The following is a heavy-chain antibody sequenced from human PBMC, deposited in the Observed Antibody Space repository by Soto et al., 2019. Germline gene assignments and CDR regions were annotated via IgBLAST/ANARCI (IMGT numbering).Heavy chain of an antibody. CDR1: GDAISRHY. D-gene: IGHD4-17*01. J-gene: IGHJ2*01. CDR3: ARNYGGNSQFFDL. Sequence: QVQLQESGPGLVKPSETLSLNCSVSGDAISRHYWSWIRQSPGKGLEWLGYFFHTGTALYNPCLRSRVTMSVDTSKNQFSLKLTSVIPADTAVYFCARNYGGNSQFFDLWGRGTLVTVSS. V-gene: IGHV4-59*11. CDR2: FFHTGTA.